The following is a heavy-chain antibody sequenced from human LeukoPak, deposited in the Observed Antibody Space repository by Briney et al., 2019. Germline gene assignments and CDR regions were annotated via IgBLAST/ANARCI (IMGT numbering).Heavy chain of an antibody. CDR3: AGRDDYYYYMDV. CDR1: GYSISSGYY. CDR2: IYHSGST. V-gene: IGHV4-38-2*02. J-gene: IGHJ6*03. Sequence: SETLSLTCTVSGYSISSGYYWGWIRQPPGKGLEWIGSIYHSGSTYYNPSLKSRVTISVDTSKNQFSLKLSSVTAADTAVYYCAGRDDYYYYMDVWGKGTTVTVSS.